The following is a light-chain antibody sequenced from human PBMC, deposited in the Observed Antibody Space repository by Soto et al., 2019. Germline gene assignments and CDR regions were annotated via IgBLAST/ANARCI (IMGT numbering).Light chain of an antibody. CDR3: QQYRSSPLT. Sequence: EIVLTHSPGTLSLCPWEIATLSCRASQSVSSSYLAWYQQKPGQAPRLLIYGASSRASGIPDRFSGSGSGTDFTLTISRLEPEDFAMYYRQQYRSSPLTFGGGTKVDIK. J-gene: IGKJ4*01. CDR2: GAS. CDR1: QSVSSSY. V-gene: IGKV3-20*01.